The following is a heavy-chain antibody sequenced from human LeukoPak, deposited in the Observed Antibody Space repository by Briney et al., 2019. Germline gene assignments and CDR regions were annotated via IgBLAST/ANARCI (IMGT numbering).Heavy chain of an antibody. V-gene: IGHV4-39*01. CDR3: ARQGGGGGSYYPFFDY. Sequence: PSETLSLTCTVSGGSISSYYWGWIRQPPGKGLEWIGTIYYSGSTYHNLSLKSRLTISADTSKNQFSLTLSSVTAADTAVYYCARQGGGGGSYYPFFDYWGQGTLVTVSS. D-gene: IGHD1-26*01. J-gene: IGHJ4*02. CDR2: IYYSGST. CDR1: GGSISSYY.